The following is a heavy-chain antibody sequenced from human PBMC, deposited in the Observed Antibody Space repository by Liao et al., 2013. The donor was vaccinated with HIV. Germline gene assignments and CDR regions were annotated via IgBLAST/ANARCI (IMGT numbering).Heavy chain of an antibody. V-gene: IGHV4-61*02. CDR2: IYISGST. D-gene: IGHD7-27*01. CDR1: GGSINSGNYY. Sequence: QVQLQESGPGLVKPSQTLSLTCTVSGGSINSGNYYWSWIRQPAGKRLEWIGRIYISGSTNYNPSLKSRVTISVDTSKNQFSLKLSSVTATDTAVYYCARDPFNWGSRGFDYWGQGIMVTVSS. CDR3: ARDPFNWGSRGFDY. J-gene: IGHJ4*02.